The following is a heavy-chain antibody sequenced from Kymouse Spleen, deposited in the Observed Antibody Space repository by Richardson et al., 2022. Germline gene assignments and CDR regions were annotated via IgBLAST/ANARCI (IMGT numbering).Heavy chain of an antibody. J-gene: IGHJ6*02. Sequence: QVQLVESGGGVVQPGRSLRLSCAASGFTFSSYGMHWVRQAPGKGLEWVAVISYDGSNKYYADSVKGRFTISRDNSKNTLYLQMNSLRAEDTAVYYCAKGLLWFGELFSYYYYGMDVWGQGTTVTVSS. CDR3: AKGLLWFGELFSYYYYGMDV. V-gene: IGHV3-30*18. D-gene: IGHD3-10*01. CDR2: ISYDGSNK. CDR1: GFTFSSYG.